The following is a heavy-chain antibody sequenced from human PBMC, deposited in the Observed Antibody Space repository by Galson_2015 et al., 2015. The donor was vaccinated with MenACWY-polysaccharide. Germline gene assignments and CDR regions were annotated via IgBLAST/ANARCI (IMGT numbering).Heavy chain of an antibody. J-gene: IGHJ4*02. CDR3: ATGGYGSGYYLPID. Sequence: SLRLSCAASRFTFSTYWMSWVRQAPGKGLEWVANIKPDGSEKYYVDSVKGRFTISRDNAKNSLFLQMNSLRAEDTAVYYCATGGYGSGYYLPIDGGQRTLVTVSS. CDR2: IKPDGSEK. CDR1: RFTFSTYW. D-gene: IGHD3-3*01. V-gene: IGHV3-7*01.